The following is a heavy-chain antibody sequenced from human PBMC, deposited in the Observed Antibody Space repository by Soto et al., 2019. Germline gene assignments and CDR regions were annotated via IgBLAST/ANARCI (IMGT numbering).Heavy chain of an antibody. CDR3: PRGGHDFWSGTFDF. J-gene: IGHJ4*02. Sequence: PSETLSLTCTVSVGSISTYFFNWIRQPAGKGMECIGRIDTSGNTNYSPSLKSRVTMSVDTSKNQFSLKLSSVTAADTDVYYCPRGGHDFWSGTFDFWGQGTLVTVYS. CDR2: IDTSGNT. D-gene: IGHD3-3*01. V-gene: IGHV4-4*07. CDR1: VGSISTYF.